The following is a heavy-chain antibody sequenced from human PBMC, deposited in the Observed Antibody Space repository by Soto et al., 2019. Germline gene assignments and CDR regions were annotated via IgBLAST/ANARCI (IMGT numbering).Heavy chain of an antibody. D-gene: IGHD3-10*01. CDR1: GGPISSYY. V-gene: IGHV4-59*01. Sequence: QVQLQESGPGLVKPSETLSLTCTVSGGPISSYYWNWIRQPPGKGLEWIGSIYYSGPTNHNPSVKSRVIISVDTPKNQFSLKLSSVTAADTAVYYCARSNSGGFDIWGPGTMVIVS. J-gene: IGHJ3*02. CDR2: IYYSGPT. CDR3: ARSNSGGFDI.